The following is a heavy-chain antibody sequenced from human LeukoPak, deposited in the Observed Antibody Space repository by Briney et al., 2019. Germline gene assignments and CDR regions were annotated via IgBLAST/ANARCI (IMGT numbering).Heavy chain of an antibody. CDR3: ARPGRYCTNGVCPAGAFDI. J-gene: IGHJ3*02. CDR1: GGSISSSSYY. CDR2: IYYSGNT. Sequence: SETLSLTCTVSGGSISSSSYYWGWIRQPPGKGLEWIGSIYYSGNTYYNPSLKSRVTISVDTSKNQFSLKLSSVTAADTAVYYCARPGRYCTNGVCPAGAFDIWGQGTMVTVSS. V-gene: IGHV4-39*01. D-gene: IGHD2-8*01.